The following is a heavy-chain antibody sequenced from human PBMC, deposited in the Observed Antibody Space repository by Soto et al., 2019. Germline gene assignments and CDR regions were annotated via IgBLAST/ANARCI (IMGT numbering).Heavy chain of an antibody. CDR3: ARGLGLYGAGTSLVDWFDP. J-gene: IGHJ5*02. CDR1: GGSISSGGYY. V-gene: IGHV4-31*03. CDR2: IYYSGST. Sequence: SETLSLTCTVSGGSISSGGYYWSWIRQHPGKGLEWIGYIYYSGSTYYNPSLKSRVTISVDTSKNQFSLKLSSVTAADTAVYYCARGLGLYGAGTSLVDWFDPWGQGTLVTVPS. D-gene: IGHD3-10*01.